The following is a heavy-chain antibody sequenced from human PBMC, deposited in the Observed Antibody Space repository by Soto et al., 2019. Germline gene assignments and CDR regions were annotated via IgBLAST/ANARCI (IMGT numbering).Heavy chain of an antibody. V-gene: IGHV3-30*18. CDR2: ISYDGSNK. CDR3: AKNKRYCTSTNCPPYYGMDV. J-gene: IGHJ6*02. D-gene: IGHD2-2*01. Sequence: GGSLRLSCAASGFTFSSYGMHWVRQAPGKGLEWVAVISYDGSNKYFADSVKGRFTISRDNSNNMLYLQMNGLRGDDTAVYYCAKNKRYCTSTNCPPYYGMDVWGQGTTVTVSS. CDR1: GFTFSSYG.